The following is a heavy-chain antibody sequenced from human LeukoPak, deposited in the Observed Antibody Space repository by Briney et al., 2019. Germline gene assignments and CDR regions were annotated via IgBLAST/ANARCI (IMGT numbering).Heavy chain of an antibody. J-gene: IGHJ4*02. CDR3: ASWGSEWLRSVTPTYYFDY. CDR1: GFTFSSYA. D-gene: IGHD5-12*01. V-gene: IGHV3-23*01. CDR2: ISGSGGST. Sequence: PGGSLRLSCAASGFTFSSYAMSWVRQAPGKGLEWVSAISGSGGSTYYADSVKGRFTISRDNSKNTLYLQMNSLRAEDTAVYYCASWGSEWLRSVTPTYYFDYWGQGTLVTVSS.